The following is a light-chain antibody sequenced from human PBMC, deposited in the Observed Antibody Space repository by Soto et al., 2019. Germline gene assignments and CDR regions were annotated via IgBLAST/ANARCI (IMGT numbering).Light chain of an antibody. CDR2: LGS. CDR1: QSLLDSNGYNC. V-gene: IGKV2-28*01. CDR3: MQSLQTPLT. J-gene: IGKJ1*01. Sequence: IVMTQSPLSLPVTPGEPASISCRSSQSLLDSNGYNCLEWYLQKPGQSPQLLIYLGSNRASGVPDRFSGSGSGTDFTLKISRVEAEDVGVYYCMQSLQTPLTFCQGTKVEI.